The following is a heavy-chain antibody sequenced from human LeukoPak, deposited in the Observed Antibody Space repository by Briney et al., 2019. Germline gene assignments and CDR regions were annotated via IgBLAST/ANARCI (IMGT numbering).Heavy chain of an antibody. CDR3: ARERDYPDAFDI. Sequence: GGSLRLSCAASGFTVSSNYMSWVRQAPGKGLEWVSVIYSGGSTYYADSVKGRFTISRDNSKNTLYPQMNSLRAEDTAVYYCARERDYPDAFDIWGQGTMVTVSS. D-gene: IGHD4-11*01. CDR2: IYSGGST. J-gene: IGHJ3*02. CDR1: GFTVSSNY. V-gene: IGHV3-53*01.